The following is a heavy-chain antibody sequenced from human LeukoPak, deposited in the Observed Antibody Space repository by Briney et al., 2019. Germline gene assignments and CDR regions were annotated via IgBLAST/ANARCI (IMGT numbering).Heavy chain of an antibody. J-gene: IGHJ6*03. D-gene: IGHD5-18*01. V-gene: IGHV1-2*06. CDR1: GYTFTGYY. Sequence: ASVKVSCKASGYTFTGYYMHWVRQAPGQGLEWMGRINPNSGGTNYAQKFQGRVTMTRDTDIRTAYMELSRLSSHDTAVYYCARGTAMPLYYYYMHVWGKGTTVTVSS. CDR3: ARGTAMPLYYYYMHV. CDR2: INPNSGGT.